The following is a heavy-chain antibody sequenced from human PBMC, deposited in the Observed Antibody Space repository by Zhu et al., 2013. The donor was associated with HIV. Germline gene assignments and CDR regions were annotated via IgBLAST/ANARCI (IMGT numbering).Heavy chain of an antibody. CDR3: ARMDKGSCTETTCPDWFDP. Sequence: QVQLVQSGAEVKKPGASVKVSCKASGYTFTGYYMHWVRQAPGQGLEWMGWVDPSNGNAGYAQKFQGRVTITRNISTSTVYMELSSLRSDDTAVYYCARMDKGSCTETTCPDWFDPWGQGTLVTVSS. V-gene: IGHV1-8*03. CDR2: VDPSNGNA. CDR1: GYTFTGYY. D-gene: IGHD2-8*02. J-gene: IGHJ5*02.